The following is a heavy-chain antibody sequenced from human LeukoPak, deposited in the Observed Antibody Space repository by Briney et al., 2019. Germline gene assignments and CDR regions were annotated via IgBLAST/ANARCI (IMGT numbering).Heavy chain of an antibody. Sequence: SETLSLTCPVSGGSISSYYWSWIRQPAGKGLEWIGRFYIRGGTNYNPSLKSRVTMSVDTSNNQFSLKLNSVTAADTAVYYCARGEVGYCTGGNCYGYYYYGMDVWGQGTTVTVSS. J-gene: IGHJ6*02. D-gene: IGHD2-15*01. CDR3: ARGEVGYCTGGNCYGYYYYGMDV. CDR1: GGSISSYY. CDR2: FYIRGGT. V-gene: IGHV4-4*07.